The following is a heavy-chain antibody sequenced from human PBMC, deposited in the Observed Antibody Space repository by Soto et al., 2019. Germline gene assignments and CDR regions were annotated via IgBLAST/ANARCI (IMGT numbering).Heavy chain of an antibody. V-gene: IGHV3-21*01. CDR1: GFTFSSYA. J-gene: IGHJ4*02. CDR2: ISSTRSYT. D-gene: IGHD6-19*01. Sequence: PGGSLRLSCAASGFTFSSYAMNWVRQPQEKGLEWVSSISSTRSYTHYSDSVKGRFTISRDNANNSLFLQMNSLRAEDTATYYCARDLALAGNYWGQGVLVTVSS. CDR3: ARDLALAGNY.